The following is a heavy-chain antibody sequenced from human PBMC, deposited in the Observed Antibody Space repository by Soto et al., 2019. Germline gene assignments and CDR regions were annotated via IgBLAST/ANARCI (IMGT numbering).Heavy chain of an antibody. V-gene: IGHV4-39*01. Sequence: SETLSLTCTVSGGSISSSSYYWGWIRQPPGKGLEWIGSIYYSGSTYYNPSLKSRVTISVDTSKNQFSLKLSSVTAADTAVYYCARHLYCSSTSCYYYYYMDVWGKGTTVTVSS. D-gene: IGHD2-2*01. CDR1: GGSISSSSYY. CDR3: ARHLYCSSTSCYYYYYMDV. CDR2: IYYSGST. J-gene: IGHJ6*03.